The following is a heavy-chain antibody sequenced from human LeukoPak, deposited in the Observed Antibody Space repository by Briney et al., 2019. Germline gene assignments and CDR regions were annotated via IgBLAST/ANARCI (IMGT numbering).Heavy chain of an antibody. D-gene: IGHD3-10*01. CDR3: AKEPTAYYGPFDP. CDR2: IDDSGYST. Sequence: GGSLRLSCAASGFRFSSYWISWVRQAPGKGLEWVSGIDDSGYSTYYTDSVKGRFAISRDYSKNTLYLQMNSLRAEDTAVYYCAKEPTAYYGPFDPWGQGTLVTVSS. CDR1: GFRFSSYW. J-gene: IGHJ5*02. V-gene: IGHV3-23*01.